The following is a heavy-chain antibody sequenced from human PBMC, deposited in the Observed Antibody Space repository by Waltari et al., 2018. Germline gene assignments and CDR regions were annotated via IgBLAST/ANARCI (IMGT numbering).Heavy chain of an antibody. D-gene: IGHD2-15*01. CDR3: ARDSVVAAAFDY. J-gene: IGHJ4*02. Sequence: EVQLVESGGGLVTPGGSLRLSCAASGFPFSSYSMQWVRQAPGKGLEWVSSISSSSSYIYYADSVNGRFTISRDNAKNSLYLQMNSLRAEDTAVYYCARDSVVAAAFDYWGQGTLVTVSS. CDR1: GFPFSSYS. CDR2: ISSSSSYI. V-gene: IGHV3-21*01.